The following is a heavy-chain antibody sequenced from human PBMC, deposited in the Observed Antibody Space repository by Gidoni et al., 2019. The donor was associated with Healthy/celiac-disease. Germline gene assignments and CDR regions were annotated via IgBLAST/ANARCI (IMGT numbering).Heavy chain of an antibody. V-gene: IGHV4-39*01. CDR3: ASGYSSSWYCAFDI. Sequence: QLQLQESGPGLVKPSETLSLTCTVSGGSISSSSYYWCWIRQPPGKGLQWIGSIYYSGSTYYNPSLKSRVTISVDTSKNQFSLKLSSVTAADTAVYYCASGYSSSWYCAFDIWGQGTMVTVSS. CDR1: GGSISSSSYY. D-gene: IGHD6-13*01. CDR2: IYYSGST. J-gene: IGHJ3*02.